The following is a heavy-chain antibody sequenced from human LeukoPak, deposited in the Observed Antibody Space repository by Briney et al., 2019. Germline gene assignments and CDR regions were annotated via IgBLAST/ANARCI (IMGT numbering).Heavy chain of an antibody. CDR3: AKSVASGSYYNNDY. D-gene: IGHD3-10*01. CDR1: GFTFSSYA. CDR2: IGRGGDII. J-gene: IGHJ4*02. Sequence: GGSLRLSCAASGFTFSSYAMSWVRQAPGEGLEWISSIGRGGDIIYYTDSVKGRFTISRDNSKNTLYVQMNSLRAEDTAVYYCAKSVASGSYYNNDYWGQGTLVTVSS. V-gene: IGHV3-23*01.